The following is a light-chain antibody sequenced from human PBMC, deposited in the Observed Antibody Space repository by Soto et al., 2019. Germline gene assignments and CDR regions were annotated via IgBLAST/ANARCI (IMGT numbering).Light chain of an antibody. CDR3: AAWDDSLDGHVV. Sequence: QSVLTQPPSASGTPGQKVTISCSGSNSHIGSNTVSWFQQLPGRAPKLLLYNNIYRPPGVPDRFSGSKSGTSVSLAISGLQAEDEADYYCAAWDDSLDGHVVFGGGTQLTVL. J-gene: IGLJ7*01. CDR1: NSHIGSNT. V-gene: IGLV1-44*01. CDR2: NNI.